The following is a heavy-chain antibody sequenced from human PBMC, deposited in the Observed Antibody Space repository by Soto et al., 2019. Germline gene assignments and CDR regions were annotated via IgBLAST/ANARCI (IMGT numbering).Heavy chain of an antibody. CDR2: FIPVFDAA. J-gene: IGHJ5*02. Sequence: SVKVSCKASGGTFSSYSINWVRQASGQGLEWMGRFIPVFDAANYAQEFQGRVTITADDSTTTAYMQLSSLRSEDTAMYYCARGDTAPEGAWFDPWGQGTLVTVSS. CDR1: GGTFSSYS. V-gene: IGHV1-69*13. D-gene: IGHD1-26*01. CDR3: ARGDTAPEGAWFDP.